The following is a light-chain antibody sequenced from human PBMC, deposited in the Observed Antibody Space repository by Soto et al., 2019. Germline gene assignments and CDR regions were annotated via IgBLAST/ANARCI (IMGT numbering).Light chain of an antibody. CDR3: QQYNYWPPPIT. Sequence: EIVMTQSPATLSVSPGERATLSCRASQTVIRNLAWYQQKPGQTPRLLIFGASTRATGIPARFSGSGSGTEFTLTISSLQPEDFAVYYCQQYNYWPPPITFGQGTRLEIK. V-gene: IGKV3-15*01. J-gene: IGKJ5*01. CDR2: GAS. CDR1: QTVIRN.